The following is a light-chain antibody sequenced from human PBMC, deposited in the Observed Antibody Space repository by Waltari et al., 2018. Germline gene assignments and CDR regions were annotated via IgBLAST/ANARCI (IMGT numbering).Light chain of an antibody. CDR3: CSYAGSTTSVV. V-gene: IGLV2-23*02. J-gene: IGLJ3*02. CDR2: NVS. Sequence: QSALTQPASVSGSPGQSTTISCTGTSRDVGGYKYVSWYQQHPGKAPKPMIYNVSKRPSGVSTRFSGSKSGNTASLTISGLQAEDEADYYCCSYAGSTTSVVFGGGTKVTVL. CDR1: SRDVGGYKY.